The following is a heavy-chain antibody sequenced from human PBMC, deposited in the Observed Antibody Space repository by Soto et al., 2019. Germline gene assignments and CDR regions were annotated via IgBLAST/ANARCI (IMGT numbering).Heavy chain of an antibody. J-gene: IGHJ4*01. Sequence: QVQLQESGPGLVKPSQTLSLTCTVSGGSISTGGYYWNWIRQHPGKGLEWIGNIYYSGTTYYNPSLKSRITISVDTSKNQFSLKLSSVTAADTALYYCARGMDFDSWGHGTLVTVSS. V-gene: IGHV4-31*03. CDR3: ARGMDFDS. CDR1: GGSISTGGYY. CDR2: IYYSGTT.